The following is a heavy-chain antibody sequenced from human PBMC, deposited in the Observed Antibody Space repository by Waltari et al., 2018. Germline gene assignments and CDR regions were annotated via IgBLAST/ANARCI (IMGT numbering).Heavy chain of an antibody. CDR2: IWYDGSNK. J-gene: IGHJ2*01. CDR3: AKERLGKVRWYFDL. D-gene: IGHD3-16*01. Sequence: QVQLVESGGGVVQPGRSLRLPCAASGFTFSSYGLHWVRQAPGKGLEWVAVIWYDGSNKYYADSVKGRFTISRDNSKNTLYLQMNSLRAEDTAVYYCAKERLGKVRWYFDLWGRGTLVTVSS. V-gene: IGHV3-33*06. CDR1: GFTFSSYG.